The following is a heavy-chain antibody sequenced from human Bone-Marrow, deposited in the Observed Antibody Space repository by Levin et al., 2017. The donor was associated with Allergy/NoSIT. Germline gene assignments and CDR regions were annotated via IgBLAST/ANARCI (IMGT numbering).Heavy chain of an antibody. CDR3: ARDKTMVRGVMTYYYMDV. CDR2: IYSGGST. J-gene: IGHJ6*03. Sequence: GESLKISCAASGFTVSSNYMSWVRQAPGKGLEWVSVIYSGGSTYYADSVKGRFTISRDNSKNTLYLQMNSLRAEDTAVYYCARDKTMVRGVMTYYYMDVWGKGTTVTVSS. D-gene: IGHD3-10*01. CDR1: GFTVSSNY. V-gene: IGHV3-53*01.